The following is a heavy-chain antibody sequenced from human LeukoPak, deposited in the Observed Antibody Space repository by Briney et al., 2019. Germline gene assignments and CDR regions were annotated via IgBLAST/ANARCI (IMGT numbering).Heavy chain of an antibody. D-gene: IGHD3-3*01. CDR1: GFTLTYYW. J-gene: IGHJ6*02. CDR2: INSDGSRA. CDR3: ARDLEVLRFLEWSSYYYYYGMDV. V-gene: IGHV3-74*01. Sequence: GGSLRLSCADSGFTLTYYWIQWVRQAPGKGLMWVSRINSDGSRADYADSVKGRFTISRDNARNTVHLQMNSLRAEDTAMYYCARDLEVLRFLEWSSYYYYYGMDVWGQGTTVTVSS.